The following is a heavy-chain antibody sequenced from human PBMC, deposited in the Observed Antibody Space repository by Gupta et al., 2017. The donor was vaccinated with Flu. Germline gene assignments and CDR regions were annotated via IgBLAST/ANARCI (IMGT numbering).Heavy chain of an antibody. CDR1: A. CDR3: AKELKSESRGWSYGMDV. D-gene: IGHD6-19*01. Sequence: AMHWVRQAPGKGLEWVALISYDENNKYYADSAMGRFTISRDNSNNTLYLQMNSLRVEDTAMYYCAKELKSESRGWSYGMDVWGQGTAVTVSS. J-gene: IGHJ6*02. CDR2: ISYDENNK. V-gene: IGHV3-30*18.